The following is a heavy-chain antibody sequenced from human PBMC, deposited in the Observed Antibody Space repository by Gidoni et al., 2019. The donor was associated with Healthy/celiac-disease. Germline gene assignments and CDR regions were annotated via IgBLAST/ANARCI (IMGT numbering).Heavy chain of an antibody. J-gene: IGHJ4*02. Sequence: QVTLKESGPVLVKPTETPTLTCTVSGFPLSTATMGVSWIRQPPGKALEWLAHIFSNDEKSYSTSLKSRLTISKYTSKSQVVLTMTNMDPVDTATYYCARIGTKEGYSYGYDVVDYWGQGTLVTVSS. CDR3: ARIGTKEGYSYGYDVVDY. CDR2: IFSNDEK. D-gene: IGHD5-18*01. CDR1: GFPLSTATMG. V-gene: IGHV2-26*01.